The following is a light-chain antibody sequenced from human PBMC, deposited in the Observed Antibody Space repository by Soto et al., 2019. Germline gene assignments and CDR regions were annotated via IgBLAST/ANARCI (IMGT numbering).Light chain of an antibody. CDR3: QQYNSYST. CDR2: DAF. V-gene: IGKV1-5*01. Sequence: DIQMTQSPSTLSASRGDRVTITCRASQSISNWLAWYQQKPGKAPNLLIYDAFSLQSGVPSRFSGSGSGTEFTLTISSLQPGDFATYYCQQYNSYSTFGQGTKVDIK. J-gene: IGKJ1*01. CDR1: QSISNW.